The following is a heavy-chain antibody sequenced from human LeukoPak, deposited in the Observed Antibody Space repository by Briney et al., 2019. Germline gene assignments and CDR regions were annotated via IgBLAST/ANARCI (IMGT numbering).Heavy chain of an antibody. CDR3: AATPIVVVPAAMLPREDYYYYGIDV. CDR1: GYTLTELS. J-gene: IGHJ6*02. V-gene: IGHV1-24*01. Sequence: GASVKVSCKVSGYTLTELSMHWVRQAPGKGLEWMGGFDPEDGETIYAQKFQGRVTMTEDTSTDTAYMELSSLRSEDTAVYYCAATPIVVVPAAMLPREDYYYYGIDVWGQGTTVTVSS. CDR2: FDPEDGET. D-gene: IGHD2-2*01.